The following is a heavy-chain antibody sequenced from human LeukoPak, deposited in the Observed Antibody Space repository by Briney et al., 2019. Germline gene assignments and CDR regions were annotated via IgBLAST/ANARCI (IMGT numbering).Heavy chain of an antibody. Sequence: NSSETLSLTCGVFGVSINDYYWSWIRQSPGKGLEWIGEISHTEGTRYNPSLESRVTMSVGTSENQLSLKLIFVTAADTAVYYCARIRCGHSGSVCYNHWGLGTRVTVSS. D-gene: IGHD3-9*01. CDR3: ARIRCGHSGSVCYNH. V-gene: IGHV4-34*01. CDR2: ISHTEGT. CDR1: GVSINDYY. J-gene: IGHJ1*01.